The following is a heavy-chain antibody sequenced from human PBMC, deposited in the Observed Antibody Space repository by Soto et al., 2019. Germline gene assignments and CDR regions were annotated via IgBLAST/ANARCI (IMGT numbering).Heavy chain of an antibody. J-gene: IGHJ5*02. D-gene: IGHD2-15*01. Sequence: PSETLSLTCTVSGGSISSGGYYWSWIRQHPGKGLEWIRYIYYSGSTYYNPSLKSRVTISVDTSKNQFSLKLSSVTAADTAVYYCARDGVLSGGSWGGWFDPWGQGTLVTVSS. CDR3: ARDGVLSGGSWGGWFDP. CDR2: IYYSGST. V-gene: IGHV4-31*03. CDR1: GGSISSGGYY.